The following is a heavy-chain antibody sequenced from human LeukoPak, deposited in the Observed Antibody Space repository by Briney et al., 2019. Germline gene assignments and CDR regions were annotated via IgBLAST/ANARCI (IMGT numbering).Heavy chain of an antibody. J-gene: IGHJ4*02. Sequence: PGGSLRLSCAASGFTFSSYAMSWVRQAPGRGLEWLSAISGSDDNTYYADSVKGLFTFSRDNSKNTLYLQMNSLRAEDTAVYYCATLVFDSSGYSYFDYWGPGTLVTVSS. CDR2: ISGSDDNT. CDR3: ATLVFDSSGYSYFDY. D-gene: IGHD3-9*01. CDR1: GFTFSSYA. V-gene: IGHV3-23*01.